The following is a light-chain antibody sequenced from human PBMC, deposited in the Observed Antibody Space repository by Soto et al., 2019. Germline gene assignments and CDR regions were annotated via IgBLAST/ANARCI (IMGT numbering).Light chain of an antibody. CDR1: QSVSSTY. Sequence: EIVLTQSPGTLSLSPGDRATLSCRASQSVSSTYIAWYQQTPGQAPRVLIHGASSRAPGIPYRFSGSGSGTDFTLTISRLEPEDFAVYYCQQYGSSPPITFGQGTRLEIK. J-gene: IGKJ5*01. V-gene: IGKV3-20*01. CDR3: QQYGSSPPIT. CDR2: GAS.